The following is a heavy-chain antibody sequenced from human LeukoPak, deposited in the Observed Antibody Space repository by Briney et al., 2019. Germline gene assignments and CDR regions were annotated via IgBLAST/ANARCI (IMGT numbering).Heavy chain of an antibody. D-gene: IGHD5-12*01. Sequence: GGSLRLFCAASGFTFSTYSMNWVRQAPGKGLEWVSSISSSGSYIYYADSVEGRFTISRDNAKNSLYLQMNSLRAEDTAVYYCTGYRAEYFQHWGQGTLVTVSS. J-gene: IGHJ1*01. CDR3: TGYRAEYFQH. CDR1: GFTFSTYS. V-gene: IGHV3-21*01. CDR2: ISSSGSYI.